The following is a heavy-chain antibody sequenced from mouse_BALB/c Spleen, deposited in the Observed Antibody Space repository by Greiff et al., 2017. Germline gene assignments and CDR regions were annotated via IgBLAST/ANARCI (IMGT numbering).Heavy chain of an antibody. CDR2: ISSGGGST. J-gene: IGHJ4*01. CDR1: GFAFSSYD. CDR3: ARLGKEDMDY. Sequence: EVKVVESGGGLVKPGGSLKLSCAASGFAFSSYDMSWVRQTPEKRLEWVAYISSGGGSTYYPDTVKGRFTISRDNAKNTLYLQMSSLKSEDTAMYYCARLGKEDMDYWGQGTSVTVSS. D-gene: IGHD4-1*01. V-gene: IGHV5-12-1*01.